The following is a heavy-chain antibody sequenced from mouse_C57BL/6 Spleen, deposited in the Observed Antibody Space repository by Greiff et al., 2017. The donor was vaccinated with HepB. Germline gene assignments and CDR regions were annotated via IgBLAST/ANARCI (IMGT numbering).Heavy chain of an antibody. J-gene: IGHJ4*01. CDR1: GYTFTSYW. V-gene: IGHV1-7*01. CDR2: INPSSGYT. Sequence: VQLQQSGAELAKPGASVKLSCKASGYTFTSYWMHWVKQRPGQGLEWIGYINPSSGYTKYNQKFKDKATLTADKSSSTAYMQLSSLTYEGTAVYYCARSCYYDYEGTAMDYWGQGTSVTVSS. D-gene: IGHD2-4*01. CDR3: ARSCYYDYEGTAMDY.